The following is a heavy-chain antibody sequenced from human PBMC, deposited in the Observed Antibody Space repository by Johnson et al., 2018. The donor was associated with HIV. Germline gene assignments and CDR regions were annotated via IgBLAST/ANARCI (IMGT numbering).Heavy chain of an antibody. V-gene: IGHV3-30*14. J-gene: IGHJ3*02. CDR3: ARDDIRDGKSFDI. Sequence: QMQLVESGGGLVQPGRSLRLSCAASGFTFSSYAMHWVRQAPGKGLEWVAVISYDGSNKYYADSVKGRFTISRDNSKNTLYLQMNSLRAEDTAVYYCARDDIRDGKSFDIWGQGTMVTVSS. CDR2: ISYDGSNK. CDR1: GFTFSSYA.